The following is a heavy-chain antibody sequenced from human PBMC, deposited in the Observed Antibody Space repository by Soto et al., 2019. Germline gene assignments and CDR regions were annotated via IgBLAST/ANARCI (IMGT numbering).Heavy chain of an antibody. CDR1: GYTFTGYY. V-gene: IGHV1-2*04. D-gene: IGHD3-10*01. CDR2: INPNSGGT. CDR3: ARDLTGDQPYFDY. J-gene: IGHJ4*02. Sequence: ASVKVSCKASGYTFTGYYMHWVRQAPGQGLEWMGWINPNSGGTNYAQKFQGWVTMTRDTSISTAYMELSRLRSDDTAVYYCARDLTGDQPYFDYWGQGTLVTVSS.